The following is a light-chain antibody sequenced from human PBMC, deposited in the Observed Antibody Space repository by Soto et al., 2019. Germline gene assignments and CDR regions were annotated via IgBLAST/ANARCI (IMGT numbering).Light chain of an antibody. Sequence: QSVLTQPASVSGSPGQSIASSCTGTSSDVGGYSYVSWYQQQPGKAPKLVISDVSNRPSGVSDRFSGSKSGNTASLTISGLQTEDEADYYCAAYTTSSTYVFGTGTKLTVL. V-gene: IGLV2-14*01. CDR1: SSDVGGYSY. J-gene: IGLJ1*01. CDR3: AAYTTSSTYV. CDR2: DVS.